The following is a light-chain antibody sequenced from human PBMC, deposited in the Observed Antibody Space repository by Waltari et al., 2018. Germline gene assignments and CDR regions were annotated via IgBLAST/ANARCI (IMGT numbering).Light chain of an antibody. V-gene: IGLV4-69*01. J-gene: IGLJ1*01. Sequence: QLVLPQSPSASASLGASVKLTCTLSSGHSTYAIAWHQQQPEKGPRYLMKLNSDGTYTKGDGIPDRFSGSSSGAERYLTISSLQSEDAADYYCQAWGTGIVFGTGTKVTVL. CDR1: SGHSTYA. CDR3: QAWGTGIV. CDR2: LNSDGTY.